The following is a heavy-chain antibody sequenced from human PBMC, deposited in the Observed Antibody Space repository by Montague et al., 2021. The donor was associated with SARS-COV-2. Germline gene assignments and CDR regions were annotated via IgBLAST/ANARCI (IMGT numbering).Heavy chain of an antibody. V-gene: IGHV4-34*01. CDR3: AGIVRVHYYYYYGMDV. D-gene: IGHD2-8*02. CDR2: INHSRST. J-gene: IGHJ6*02. CDR1: GGSFSGYY. Sequence: SETLSLTCAVYGGSFSGYYWSWIRQPPGKGLEWIGEINHSRSTNYNPSLKSRVTISADTSKNQFSLKLSSVTAADTAVYYCAGIVRVHYYYYYGMDVWGQGTTVTVSS.